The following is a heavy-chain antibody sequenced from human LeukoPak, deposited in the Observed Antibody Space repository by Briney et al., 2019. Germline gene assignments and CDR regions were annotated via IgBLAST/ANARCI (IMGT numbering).Heavy chain of an antibody. CDR1: GYTFTGYY. J-gene: IGHJ4*02. CDR2: INPNSGGT. V-gene: IGHV1-2*04. D-gene: IGHD5-12*01. Sequence: VASVKVSCKASGYTFTGYYIHWVRQAPGQGLEWMGWINPNSGGTNYGQKFRGWVTLTRDTSISTAYMELSGLKSGDTAMYYCARSVIARGYSFGYYWGQGTLVTVSS. CDR3: ARSVIARGYSFGYY.